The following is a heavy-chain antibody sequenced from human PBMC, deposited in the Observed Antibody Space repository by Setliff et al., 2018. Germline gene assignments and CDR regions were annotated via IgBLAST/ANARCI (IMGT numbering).Heavy chain of an antibody. Sequence: LSLTCTVSGGSIRIASWRWVRQPPGKRLEWIGYNYYSGSTNYNPSLEIRVTISVDTSKNQFSLRLNSAAAADTAVSYCEGLRGAFDYWGQGTLVTVSS. V-gene: IGHV4-59*01. CDR1: GGSIRIAS. CDR2: NYYSGST. J-gene: IGHJ4*02. CDR3: EGLRGAFDY. D-gene: IGHD3-16*01.